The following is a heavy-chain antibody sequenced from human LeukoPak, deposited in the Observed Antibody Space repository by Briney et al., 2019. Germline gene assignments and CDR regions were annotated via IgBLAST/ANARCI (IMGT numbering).Heavy chain of an antibody. D-gene: IGHD6-19*01. CDR2: INTDGSDT. CDR3: ATGSGWFPGSY. Sequence: QPGGSLRLSCAASGFTFSNYWMHWVRQAPGGGLVWVSLINTDGSDTSYADSVKGRFTISRDNAKDTLFLQMSSLRDEDTAVYYCATGSGWFPGSYWGQGSLVTVSS. V-gene: IGHV3-74*01. J-gene: IGHJ4*02. CDR1: GFTFSNYW.